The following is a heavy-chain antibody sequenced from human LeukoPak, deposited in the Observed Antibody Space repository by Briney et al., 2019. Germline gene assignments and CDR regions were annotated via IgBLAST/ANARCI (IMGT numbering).Heavy chain of an antibody. CDR3: ARDEALGAVTTNYYYYGMDV. V-gene: IGHV3-74*01. D-gene: IGHD4-17*01. CDR1: GFTFSSYW. CDR2: INSDGSST. Sequence: PGGSPRLSCAASGFTFSSYWMHWVRQAPGKGLVWVSRINSDGSSTSYADSVKGRFTISRDNAKNTLYLQMNSLRAEDTAVYYCARDEALGAVTTNYYYYGMDVWGQGTTVTVSS. J-gene: IGHJ6*02.